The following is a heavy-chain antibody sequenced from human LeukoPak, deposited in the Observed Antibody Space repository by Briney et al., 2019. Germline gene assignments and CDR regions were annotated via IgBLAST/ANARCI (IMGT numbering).Heavy chain of an antibody. D-gene: IGHD6-19*01. CDR3: ARDGAVAGTGGALS. CDR1: GGSSSGYD. V-gene: IGHV4-34*01. J-gene: IGHJ4*03. CDR2: INHRGST. Sequence: SETLSLSCAGYGGSSSGYDWSGIRQPPGKGLEWIGEINHRGSTNYNPSLESRVTISVDTSKNQFSLKLSSVTAADTAVYYCARDGAVAGTGGALSWGHRALVTVSS.